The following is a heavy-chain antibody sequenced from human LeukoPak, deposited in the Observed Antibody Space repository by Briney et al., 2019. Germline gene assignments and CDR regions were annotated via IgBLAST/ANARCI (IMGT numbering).Heavy chain of an antibody. D-gene: IGHD3/OR15-3a*01. V-gene: IGHV3-7*01. CDR1: GFTFSSYW. Sequence: GGSLRLSCAASGFTFSSYWMSWVRQAPGKGLEWVANIKQDGSEKYYVDSVKGRFTISRDNAKNSLYLQMNSLRAEDTAVYYCATDPRTGDRLYYYYYYMDVWGKGTTVTVSS. CDR2: IKQDGSEK. CDR3: ATDPRTGDRLYYYYYYMDV. J-gene: IGHJ6*03.